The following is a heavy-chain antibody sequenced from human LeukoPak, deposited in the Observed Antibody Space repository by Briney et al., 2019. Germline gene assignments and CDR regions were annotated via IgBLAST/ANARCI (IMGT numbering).Heavy chain of an antibody. V-gene: IGHV1-2*02. J-gene: IGHJ5*02. CDR2: INPNSGGT. D-gene: IGHD3-3*01. CDR1: GYTFTGYY. CDR3: ARGKQLRFLEWLGRGFDP. Sequence: ASVKVSCKASGYTFTGYYMHWVRQAPGQGLEWMGWINPNSGGTNYAQKFQGRVTMTRDTSISTAYMELSRLRSDGTAVYYCARGKQLRFLEWLGRGFDPWGQGTLVTVSS.